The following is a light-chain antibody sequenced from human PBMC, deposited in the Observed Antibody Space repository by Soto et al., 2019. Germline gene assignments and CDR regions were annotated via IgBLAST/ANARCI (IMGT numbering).Light chain of an antibody. J-gene: IGLJ2*01. Sequence: QSALTQPASVSGSPGQSITISCTGTSSDVGGYDYVSWYQQHPGKAPKLMIYDVSNRPSGVSNLFSGSKSGNTASLTISGLQAEDEADYYCSSYTSISTVVFGGGTKLTVL. CDR2: DVS. CDR1: SSDVGGYDY. V-gene: IGLV2-14*01. CDR3: SSYTSISTVV.